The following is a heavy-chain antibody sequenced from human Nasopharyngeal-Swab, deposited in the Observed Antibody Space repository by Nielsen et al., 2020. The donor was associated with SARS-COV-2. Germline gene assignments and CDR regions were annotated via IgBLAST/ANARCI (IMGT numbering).Heavy chain of an antibody. CDR1: GYTFTGYY. J-gene: IGHJ6*02. D-gene: IGHD3-10*01. Sequence: ASVKVSCKASGYTFTGYYMHWVRQAPGQGLEWMGRINPNSGGTNYAQKFQGRVTMTRDTSISTAYMELSRLRSDDTAVYYCARYPALELNYGMDVWGQGTTVTVSS. CDR2: INPNSGGT. CDR3: ARYPALELNYGMDV. V-gene: IGHV1-2*06.